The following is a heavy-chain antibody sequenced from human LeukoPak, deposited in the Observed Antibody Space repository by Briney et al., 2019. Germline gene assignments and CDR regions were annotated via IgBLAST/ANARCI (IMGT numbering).Heavy chain of an antibody. Sequence: GRSLRLSCAASGFTFSSYGMHWVRQAPGKGLEWVAVISYDGSNKYYADSVKGRFTISTDNSKNTLYLQMNSLRAEDTAVYYCAKGQWLVLFPDYWGQGTLVTVSS. CDR2: ISYDGSNK. D-gene: IGHD6-19*01. CDR1: GFTFSSYG. J-gene: IGHJ4*02. V-gene: IGHV3-30*18. CDR3: AKGQWLVLFPDY.